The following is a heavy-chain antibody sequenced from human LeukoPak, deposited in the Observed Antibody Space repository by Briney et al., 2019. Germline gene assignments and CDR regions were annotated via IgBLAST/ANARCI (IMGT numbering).Heavy chain of an antibody. J-gene: IGHJ6*03. CDR1: GGSISSYY. CDR2: IYYSGST. Sequence: KSSETLSLTCTVSGGSISSYYCGWIRQPPGKGLEWIGYIYYSGSTNYNPSLKSRVTISVDTSKNQFSLKLSAVTAADTAVYYCARGFRSSSSSHYYYYYMDVWGKGTTVTVSS. CDR3: ARGFRSSSSSHYYYYYMDV. D-gene: IGHD6-6*01. V-gene: IGHV4-59*01.